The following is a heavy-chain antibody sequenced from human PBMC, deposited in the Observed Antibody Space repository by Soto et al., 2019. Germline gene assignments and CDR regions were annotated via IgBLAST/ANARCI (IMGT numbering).Heavy chain of an antibody. D-gene: IGHD3-3*01. V-gene: IGHV1-18*01. CDR2: INTSDGNR. CDR3: ARDQCITTFGVYSMYYYGMDV. J-gene: IGHJ6*02. Sequence: ASVKVSCKASGYSFSFYGINWVRQAPGQGLEWMGWINTSDGNRNFAQKFEDRVTMTTATSTNTVFLELRSLKSDDKAINYSARDQCITTFGVYSMYYYGMDVWGQGTTVTVSS. CDR1: GYSFSFYG.